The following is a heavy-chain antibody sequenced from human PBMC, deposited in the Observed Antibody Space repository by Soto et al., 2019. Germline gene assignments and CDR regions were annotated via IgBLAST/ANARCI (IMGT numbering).Heavy chain of an antibody. Sequence: ASVKVSCKASGYTFTGYYMHWVRQAPGQGLEWMGWINPNSGGTNYAQKFQGWVTMTRDTSISTAYMELSRPRSDDTAVYYCATNSQEIAAAGGTHTYYYYGMDVWGQGTTVTVSS. CDR1: GYTFTGYY. CDR2: INPNSGGT. J-gene: IGHJ6*02. CDR3: ATNSQEIAAAGGTHTYYYYGMDV. V-gene: IGHV1-2*04. D-gene: IGHD6-13*01.